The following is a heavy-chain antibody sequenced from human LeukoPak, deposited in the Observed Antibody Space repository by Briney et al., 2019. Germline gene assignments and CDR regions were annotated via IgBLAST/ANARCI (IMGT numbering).Heavy chain of an antibody. J-gene: IGHJ4*02. Sequence: ASVKVSCKASGYTFISSGMYWVRQAPGQRLEWMGWINAANGNTKYSQRFQGRVTITRDTSASTAYMELSSLRSEDTAVYYCARDWYYGSGSYSGDYWGQGTLVTVSP. CDR3: ARDWYYGSGSYSGDY. V-gene: IGHV1-3*01. CDR2: INAANGNT. D-gene: IGHD3-10*01. CDR1: GYTFISSG.